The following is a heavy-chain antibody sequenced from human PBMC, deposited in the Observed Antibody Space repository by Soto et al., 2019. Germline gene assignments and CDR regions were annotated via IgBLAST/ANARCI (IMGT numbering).Heavy chain of an antibody. D-gene: IGHD6-13*01. CDR3: ASLLGSSPLEFAFDI. Sequence: PSETLSLTCTVSGCSISSSSYYWGWIRQPPGKGLEWIGSIYYSGSTYYNPSLKSRVTISVDTSKNQFSLKLSSVTAADTAVYYCASLLGSSPLEFAFDIWGQGTMVTVSS. CDR1: GCSISSSSYY. J-gene: IGHJ3*02. CDR2: IYYSGST. V-gene: IGHV4-39*01.